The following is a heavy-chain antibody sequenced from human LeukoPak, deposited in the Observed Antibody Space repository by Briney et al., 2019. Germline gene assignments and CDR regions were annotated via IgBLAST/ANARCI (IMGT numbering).Heavy chain of an antibody. D-gene: IGHD6-6*01. CDR2: IKEDGSEK. Sequence: GGSLRLSCAASGFTFSTYWMSWVRQAPGKGLEWVGNIKEDGSEKYYVDSVKGLFTISRGNAKNSLYLQMNNLRTEDTAVYYCARDVASRTADYWGQGTLVTVSS. J-gene: IGHJ4*02. CDR3: ARDVASRTADY. V-gene: IGHV3-7*01. CDR1: GFTFSTYW.